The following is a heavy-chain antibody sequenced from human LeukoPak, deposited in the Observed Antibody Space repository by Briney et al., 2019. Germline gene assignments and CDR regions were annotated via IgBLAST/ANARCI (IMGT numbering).Heavy chain of an antibody. CDR3: ARPGYSSSWSAFDI. CDR2: ITSSGSTI. D-gene: IGHD6-13*01. J-gene: IGHJ3*02. V-gene: IGHV3-48*03. Sequence: GGSLRLSCAASGFTFSAYDMNWVRQAPGKGMEWVSHITSSGSTIYYADSVKGRFTISRDNAKNSLYLQMNSLRAEDTAVYYCARPGYSSSWSAFDIWGQGTMVTVSS. CDR1: GFTFSAYD.